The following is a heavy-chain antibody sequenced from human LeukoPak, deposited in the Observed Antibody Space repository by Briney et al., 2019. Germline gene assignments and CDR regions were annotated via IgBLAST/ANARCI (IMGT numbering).Heavy chain of an antibody. Sequence: SETLSLTCTVSGGSISSYYWSWIRQPAGRGLERIGRIYTSGSTNYNPSLKSRVTMSVDTSKNQFSLKLSSVTAADTAVYYCARSKAIAVAGKEVVYYFDYWGQGTLVTVSS. CDR2: IYTSGST. D-gene: IGHD6-19*01. V-gene: IGHV4-4*07. CDR3: ARSKAIAVAGKEVVYYFDY. J-gene: IGHJ4*02. CDR1: GGSISSYY.